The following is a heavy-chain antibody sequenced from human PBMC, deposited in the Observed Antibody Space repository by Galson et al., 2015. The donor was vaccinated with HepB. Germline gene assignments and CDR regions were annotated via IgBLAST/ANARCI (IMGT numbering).Heavy chain of an antibody. V-gene: IGHV3-11*06. CDR3: ARVALSDYGDHPHFDH. Sequence: SLRLSCAASGFTFSDYYMSWIRQAPGKGLEWLSYISGTGTYTNYADSVKGRFTISRDSAKNSLYLQMNSLNAEDTAVYYCARVALSDYGDHPHFDHWGQGTLVTVSS. CDR2: ISGTGTYT. D-gene: IGHD4-17*01. CDR1: GFTFSDYY. J-gene: IGHJ4*02.